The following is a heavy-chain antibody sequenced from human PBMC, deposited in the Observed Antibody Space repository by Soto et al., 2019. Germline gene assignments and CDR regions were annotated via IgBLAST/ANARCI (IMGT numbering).Heavy chain of an antibody. J-gene: IGHJ3*01. CDR1: GGSISSTHW. CDR2: ISHSGTS. V-gene: IGHV4-4*02. Sequence: QVQLQESGPGLVKPSGTLSLTCAVSGGSISSTHWWTWVRQSPGKGLEYIGEISHSGTSNSNPSLKSRVTLSLDKSKNHFSLTLTSVTAADTAVYYCARVVLSITRGAFDAWGQGTPVIVSS. D-gene: IGHD1-20*01. CDR3: ARVVLSITRGAFDA.